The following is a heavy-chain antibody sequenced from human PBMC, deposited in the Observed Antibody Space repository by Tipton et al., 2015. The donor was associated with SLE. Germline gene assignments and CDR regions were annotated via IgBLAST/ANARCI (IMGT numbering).Heavy chain of an antibody. CDR2: IFYSGST. V-gene: IGHV4-59*01. D-gene: IGHD3-3*01. J-gene: IGHJ6*02. CDR3: ARDPGRYDFGPYGMDV. Sequence: TLSLTCTVSGGSISSNYWSWIRQPPGKGLEWIGYIFYSGSTNYNPTLKSRVTISVDTSKNQFSLKLSSVTAADTAVYYCARDPGRYDFGPYGMDVWGQGTTVTVSS. CDR1: GGSISSNY.